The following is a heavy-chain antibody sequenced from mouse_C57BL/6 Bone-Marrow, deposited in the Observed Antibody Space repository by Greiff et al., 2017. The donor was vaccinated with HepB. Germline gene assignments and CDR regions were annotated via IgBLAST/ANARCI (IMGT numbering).Heavy chain of an antibody. Sequence: LVESGAELARPGASVKLSCKASGYTFTSYGISWVKQRTGQGLEWIGEIYPRSGNTYYNEKFKGKATLTADKSSSTAYMELRSLTSEDSAVYFCARRGYGSPYAMDYWGQGTSVTVSS. D-gene: IGHD1-1*01. V-gene: IGHV1-81*01. CDR1: GYTFTSYG. CDR3: ARRGYGSPYAMDY. J-gene: IGHJ4*01. CDR2: IYPRSGNT.